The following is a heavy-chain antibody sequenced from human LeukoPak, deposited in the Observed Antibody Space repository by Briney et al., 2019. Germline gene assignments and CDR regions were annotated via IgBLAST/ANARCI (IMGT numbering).Heavy chain of an antibody. D-gene: IGHD1-26*01. CDR3: TRDRAHGTQDY. J-gene: IGHJ4*02. CDR1: GGSFTDYF. CDR2: IYYSRRT. Sequence: SETLSLTCTVSGGSFTDYFWGWIRQPPGKGLEWIGSIYYSRRTFYNPSLKNRVSISLHTSKGQFSLNLDPVTAADTAVYFCTRDRAHGTQDYWGQGTLVTVSS. V-gene: IGHV4-39*07.